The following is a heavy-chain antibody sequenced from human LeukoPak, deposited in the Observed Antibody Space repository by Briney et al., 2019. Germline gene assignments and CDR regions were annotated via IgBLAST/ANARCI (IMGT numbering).Heavy chain of an antibody. V-gene: IGHV3-11*01. CDR3: ARVGLVPYYYYGMDV. CDR2: ISSSGSTI. J-gene: IGHJ6*02. D-gene: IGHD3/OR15-3a*01. CDR1: GFTFSDYY. Sequence: RSGGSLRLSCAATGFTFSDYYMRLIRQAPGMGLEWVSFISSSGSTIYYADSVKGRFTISRDNAKNSLYLQMNSLRAEDTAVYYCARVGLVPYYYYGMDVWGQGTTVTVSS.